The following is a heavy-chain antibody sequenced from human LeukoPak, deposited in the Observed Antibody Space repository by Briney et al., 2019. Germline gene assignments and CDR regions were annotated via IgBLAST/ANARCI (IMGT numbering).Heavy chain of an antibody. D-gene: IGHD3-10*01. J-gene: IGHJ4*02. CDR2: ISGSGGST. CDR3: AKDRETGFGNYYGSGSFSFDY. CDR1: GSTFSSYA. V-gene: IGHV3-23*01. Sequence: PGGSLRLSCAASGSTFSSYAMSWVRQAPGKGLEWVSAISGSGGSTYYADSVKGRFTISRDNSKNTLYLQMNSLRAEDTAVYYCAKDRETGFGNYYGSGSFSFDYWGQGTLVTVSS.